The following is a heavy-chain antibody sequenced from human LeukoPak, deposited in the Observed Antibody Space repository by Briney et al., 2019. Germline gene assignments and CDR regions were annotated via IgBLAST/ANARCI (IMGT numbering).Heavy chain of an antibody. J-gene: IGHJ6*03. CDR3: ARNAMGRDDYNDPAFYYYMDV. Sequence: GGSLRLSCAASGFTFSNAWMSWVRQAPGKGLEWVGRIKSKTDGGTTDYAAPVKGRFTISRDDSKNTLYLQMNSLTAGDTAVYFCARNAMGRDDYNDPAFYYYMDVWGKGTTVAISS. V-gene: IGHV3-15*01. CDR2: IKSKTDGGTT. D-gene: IGHD5-24*01. CDR1: GFTFSNAW.